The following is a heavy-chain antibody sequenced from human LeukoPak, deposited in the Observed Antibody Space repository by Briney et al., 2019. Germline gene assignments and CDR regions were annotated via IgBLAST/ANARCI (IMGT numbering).Heavy chain of an antibody. V-gene: IGHV4-39*07. Sequence: SETLSLTRIVSGGSISTSAYYWGWIRQPPGEGLQWIGSIYYSGNTYYNSSLKSRVTISVATSTSQFSLKLSSVTAADTAVYYCAREAIIWGQGTLVTVSS. D-gene: IGHD3-10*01. CDR2: IYYSGNT. CDR3: AREAII. CDR1: GGSISTSAYY. J-gene: IGHJ4*02.